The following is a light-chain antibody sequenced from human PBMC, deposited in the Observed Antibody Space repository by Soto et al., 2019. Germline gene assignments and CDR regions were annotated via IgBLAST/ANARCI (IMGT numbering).Light chain of an antibody. J-gene: IGKJ4*01. CDR1: QGIGVY. Sequence: DIQMTQSPSSLSASFGDRVTITCRASQGIGVYLAWFQQKPGNAPKLLIYAASTLQSGVPSRFSGSGSGTDFTLTISSLQPEDVATYYCQQYNSDPLTFGGGTKLEIK. V-gene: IGKV1-27*01. CDR2: AAS. CDR3: QQYNSDPLT.